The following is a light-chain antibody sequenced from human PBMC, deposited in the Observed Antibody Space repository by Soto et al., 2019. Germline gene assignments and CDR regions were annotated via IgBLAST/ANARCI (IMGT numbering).Light chain of an antibody. CDR2: EVS. CDR1: SSDVGDYNY. V-gene: IGLV2-14*01. CDR3: SSYTSGSSLRV. J-gene: IGLJ1*01. Sequence: QSALTQPASVSGSPGQSITISCTGTSSDVGDYNYVSWYQQHPGKAPKLMIYEVSNRPSGVSSRFSGSKSGNTASLTISGLQAEDEADYYCSSYTSGSSLRVFGTGTKVTVL.